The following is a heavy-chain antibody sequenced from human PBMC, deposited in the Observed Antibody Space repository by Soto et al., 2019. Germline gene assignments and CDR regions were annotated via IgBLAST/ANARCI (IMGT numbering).Heavy chain of an antibody. Sequence: EVQLLESGGGLVQPGGSLRLSCAASGFTFSNYAMSWVRQAPGKGLEWVSAISGSGDSTYYADSVKGRFTISRDNSKNTLYLQMNSLRAEDTAVYYCAKRGLGDCSTTSCRGRWFDPLGQGTLVTVSS. CDR3: AKRGLGDCSTTSCRGRWFDP. V-gene: IGHV3-23*01. J-gene: IGHJ5*02. D-gene: IGHD2-2*01. CDR1: GFTFSNYA. CDR2: ISGSGDST.